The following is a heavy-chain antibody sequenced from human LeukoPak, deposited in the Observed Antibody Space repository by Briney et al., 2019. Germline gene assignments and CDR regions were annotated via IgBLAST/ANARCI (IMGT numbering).Heavy chain of an antibody. V-gene: IGHV5-51*01. CDR3: VRQRGTSGTINHFDP. Sequence: GESLKISCETSGYSFTTYWIGWVPQMPGTGLEWVWAYYPDDPDSRYSPSFQGQVVISADRSIRTAYLQWNSLKTSDTAMYYCVRQRGTSGTINHFDPWGQGTLVTVSS. CDR2: YYPDDPDS. J-gene: IGHJ5*02. D-gene: IGHD4-17*01. CDR1: GYSFTTYW.